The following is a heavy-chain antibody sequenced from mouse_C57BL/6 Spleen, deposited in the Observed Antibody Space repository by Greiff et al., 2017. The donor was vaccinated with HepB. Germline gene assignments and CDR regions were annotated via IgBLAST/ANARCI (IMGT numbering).Heavy chain of an antibody. CDR3: AGASITTVVATDFDY. CDR2: INPNYGTT. V-gene: IGHV1-39*01. Sequence: EVQLQQSGPELVKPGASVKISCKASGYSFTDYNMNWVKQSNGKSLEWIGVINPNYGTTSYNQKFKGKATLTVDQSSSTAYMQLNSLTSEDSAVYYCAGASITTVVATDFDYWGQGTTLTVSS. D-gene: IGHD1-1*01. CDR1: GYSFTDYN. J-gene: IGHJ2*01.